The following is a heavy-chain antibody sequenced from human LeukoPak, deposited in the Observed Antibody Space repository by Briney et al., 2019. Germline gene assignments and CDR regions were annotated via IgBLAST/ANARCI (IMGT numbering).Heavy chain of an antibody. J-gene: IGHJ4*02. D-gene: IGHD1-26*01. Sequence: ASVKVSYKASGGTFSSYAISWVRQAPGQGLEWMGWISAYNGNTNYAQKLQGRVTMTTDTSTSTAYMELRSLRSDDTAVYYCARDRYSGSYVDWGQGTLVTVSS. CDR3: ARDRYSGSYVD. V-gene: IGHV1-18*01. CDR2: ISAYNGNT. CDR1: GGTFSSYA.